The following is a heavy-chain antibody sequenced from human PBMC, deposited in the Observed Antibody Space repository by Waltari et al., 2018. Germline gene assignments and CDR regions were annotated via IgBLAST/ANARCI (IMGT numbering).Heavy chain of an antibody. V-gene: IGHV3-33*01. J-gene: IGHJ4*02. D-gene: IGHD6-19*01. CDR2: IWYDGRTK. Sequence: QVQLVESGGGVVQPGTSLRLSCAASGFTFSHYGMHWVRQAPGKGLEWVAVIWYDGRTKYYADSVKGRFTISRDNSNNTLYLQMNSLRAEDTAVYYCARYRSGWYPDYWGQGTLVTVSS. CDR1: GFTFSHYG. CDR3: ARYRSGWYPDY.